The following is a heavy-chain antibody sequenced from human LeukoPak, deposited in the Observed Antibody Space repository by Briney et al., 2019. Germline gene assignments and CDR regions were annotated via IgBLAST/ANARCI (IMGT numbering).Heavy chain of an antibody. J-gene: IGHJ5*02. Sequence: ASVKVSCKASGYTFTSYGISWVRRAPGQGLEWMGWISAYNGNTNYVQKVQGRVTMTTDTSTSTAYMELRSLRSDDTAVYYCARNAENYDFWSGRNWFDPWGQGTLVTVSS. D-gene: IGHD3-3*01. V-gene: IGHV1-18*01. CDR1: GYTFTSYG. CDR2: ISAYNGNT. CDR3: ARNAENYDFWSGRNWFDP.